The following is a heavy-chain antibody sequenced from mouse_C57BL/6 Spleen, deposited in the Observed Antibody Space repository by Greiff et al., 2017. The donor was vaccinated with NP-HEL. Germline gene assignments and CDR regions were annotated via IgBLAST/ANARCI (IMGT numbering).Heavy chain of an antibody. D-gene: IGHD2-12*01. CDR3: ARVDLLYSALFAY. J-gene: IGHJ2*01. V-gene: IGHV5-16*01. CDR2: IYYRGGST. CDR1: GFTFTRSY. Sequence: QLMDSVAALVPPGSSLTLSCTASGFTFTRSYIRWVPQLPVQGLDWISNIYYRGGSTSYLDSFKSRFTLSADKANSIVYLQMSSLTSEDSAAYYCARVDLLYSALFAYWGQGTTLTVSA.